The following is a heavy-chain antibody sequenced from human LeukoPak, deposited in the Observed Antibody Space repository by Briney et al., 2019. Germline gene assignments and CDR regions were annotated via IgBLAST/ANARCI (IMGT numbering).Heavy chain of an antibody. Sequence: GGSLRLSCVASGFPFSSYWMTWVRQAPGKGLEWVANIKQDGSKKSYVDSVKGRFTISRDNAKNSLYLQMNSLSRADTALYYCARRGGSNGWGAFDIWGQGTMVTVSS. J-gene: IGHJ3*02. CDR1: GFPFSSYW. D-gene: IGHD6-19*01. CDR3: ARRGGSNGWGAFDI. V-gene: IGHV3-7*03. CDR2: IKQDGSKK.